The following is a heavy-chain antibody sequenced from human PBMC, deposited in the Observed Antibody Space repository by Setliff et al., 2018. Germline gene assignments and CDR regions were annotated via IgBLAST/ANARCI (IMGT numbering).Heavy chain of an antibody. Sequence: SVKVSCKASGGTFSSYAISWVRQAPGQGLEWMGGIIPILGIANYAQKFQGRVTITTVGSTSTAYMELSSLRSEDTAVYYCARADYIRYFYMDAWGKGTTVTVSS. J-gene: IGHJ6*03. CDR2: IIPILGIA. D-gene: IGHD4-4*01. V-gene: IGHV1-69*10. CDR1: GGTFSSYA. CDR3: ARADYIRYFYMDA.